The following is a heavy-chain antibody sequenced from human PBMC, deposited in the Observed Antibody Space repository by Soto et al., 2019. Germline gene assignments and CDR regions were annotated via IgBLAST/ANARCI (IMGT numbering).Heavy chain of an antibody. CDR3: GRGQTAIDV. Sequence: PSETLSLTCSVSGGTITRGDHFWSWIRQSPGKGLEWLGYIYYSGSTYYNPSLKGRVMMSIDTSKHQFSLNLSSVSAADPAVFYCGRGQTAIDVWGQGTTVTVSS. V-gene: IGHV4-30-4*01. D-gene: IGHD5-18*01. CDR2: IYYSGST. CDR1: GGTITRGDHF. J-gene: IGHJ6*02.